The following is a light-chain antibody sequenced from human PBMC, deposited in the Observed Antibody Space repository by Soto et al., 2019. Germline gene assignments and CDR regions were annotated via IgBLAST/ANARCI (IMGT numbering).Light chain of an antibody. Sequence: DIQLTQSPSFLSASVGDRVTITCRASQGINSYLGWYPQKSGKTPKLLIYAASTLQSGVPSRFSGSGSGTDFTLTISSPQPEEFATYKCQQLKSYPLTFGPGTKVDI. CDR1: QGINSY. CDR2: AAS. J-gene: IGKJ3*01. V-gene: IGKV1-9*01. CDR3: QQLKSYPLT.